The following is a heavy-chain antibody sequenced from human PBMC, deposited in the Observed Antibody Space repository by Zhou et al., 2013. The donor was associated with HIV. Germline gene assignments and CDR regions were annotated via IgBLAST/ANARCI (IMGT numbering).Heavy chain of an antibody. CDR3: ARGWYGSGSYYDYYYGMDV. CDR1: GGSITSSTYY. J-gene: IGHJ6*02. D-gene: IGHD3-10*01. CDR2: IHYSGST. V-gene: IGHV4-39*01. Sequence: VQLQESGPGRVKPSETLSLTCTVSGGSITSSTYYWGWIRQPPGKGLEWIGTIHYSGSTYYNPSLKSRVTISVDTSKNQFSLKLISVTAADTAVYYCARGWYGSGSYYDYYYGMDVWGQGTTVTVSS.